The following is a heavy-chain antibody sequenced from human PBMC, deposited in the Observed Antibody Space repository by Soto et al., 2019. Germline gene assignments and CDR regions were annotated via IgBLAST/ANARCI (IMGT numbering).Heavy chain of an antibody. CDR3: AREIPTEV. V-gene: IGHV3-33*01. J-gene: IGHJ3*01. Sequence: QVQLVESGGGVVQPGRSLRLSCVASGFTFSSYGMHWVRQAPGKGLEWVAVIWYDGNNKYYADSVKGRFTISRDNSKNTLYLQMNSLRAEDTVVYYCAREIPTEVWGQGTMVTVSS. CDR1: GFTFSSYG. D-gene: IGHD2-2*01. CDR2: IWYDGNNK.